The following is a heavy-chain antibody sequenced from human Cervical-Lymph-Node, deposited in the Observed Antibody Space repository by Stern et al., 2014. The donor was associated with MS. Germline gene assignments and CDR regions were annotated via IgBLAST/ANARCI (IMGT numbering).Heavy chain of an antibody. CDR1: GGAFSGYY. J-gene: IGHJ4*02. CDR2: LNHRGSP. D-gene: IGHD3-16*01. CDR3: ARGGGMITFGGLPLDY. Sequence: HVQLQQWIAGLLKPSETLSLTCAVYGGAFSGYYWSWIRPHPGKGLDWIGELNHRGSPNYNPSLKSRFTISVDTSKNQFSLKLSSVTAADTAVYYCARGGGMITFGGLPLDYWGQGTLVTVSS. V-gene: IGHV4-34*01.